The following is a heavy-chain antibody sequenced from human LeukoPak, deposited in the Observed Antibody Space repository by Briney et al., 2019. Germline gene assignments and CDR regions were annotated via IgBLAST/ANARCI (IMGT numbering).Heavy chain of an antibody. CDR3: ARDPRRYCSGGSCYFGGWFDP. CDR2: INPNSGGT. CDR1: GGTFSSYA. V-gene: IGHV1-2*06. D-gene: IGHD2-15*01. Sequence: EASVKVSCKASGGTFSSYAISWVRQAPGQGLEWMGRINPNSGGTNYAQKFQGRVTMTRDTSISTAYMELSRLRSDDTAVYYCARDPRRYCSGGSCYFGGWFDPWGQGTLVTVPS. J-gene: IGHJ5*02.